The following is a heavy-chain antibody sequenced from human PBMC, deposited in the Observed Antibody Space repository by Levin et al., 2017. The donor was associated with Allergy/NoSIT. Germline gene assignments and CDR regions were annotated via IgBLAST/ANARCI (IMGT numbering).Heavy chain of an antibody. CDR1: GFTFSSYG. J-gene: IGHJ5*02. D-gene: IGHD6-19*01. Sequence: GESLKISCAASGFTFSSYGMHWVRQPPGKGLEWVAVIWYDGSNKYYADSVKGRFTISRDNSENTLYLQMNSLRAEDTAVYYCARRVAGTFDPWGQGTLVIVSS. CDR3: ARRVAGTFDP. CDR2: IWYDGSNK. V-gene: IGHV3-33*01.